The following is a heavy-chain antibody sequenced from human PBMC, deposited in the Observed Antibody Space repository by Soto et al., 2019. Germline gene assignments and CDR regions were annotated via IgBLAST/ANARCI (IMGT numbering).Heavy chain of an antibody. CDR2: IYYSGST. CDR3: ARGRLSRVHCSGGSCLKLYYFDY. Sequence: TSETLSLTCTVSGGSISSGGYYWSWIRQHPGKGLEWIGYIYYSGSTNYNPSLKSRVTISVDTSKSQFSLKLSSVTAADTAVYYCARGRLSRVHCSGGSCLKLYYFDYWGQGTLVTVSS. J-gene: IGHJ4*02. CDR1: GGSISSGGYY. D-gene: IGHD2-15*01. V-gene: IGHV4-31*03.